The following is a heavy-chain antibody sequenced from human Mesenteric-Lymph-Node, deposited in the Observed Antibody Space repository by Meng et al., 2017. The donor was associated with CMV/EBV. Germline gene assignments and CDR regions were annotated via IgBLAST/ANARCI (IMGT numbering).Heavy chain of an antibody. D-gene: IGHD3-16*01. CDR3: ARWGRPLHGSAPGMDV. CDR2: IIPILGIA. V-gene: IGHV1-69*10. CDR1: GGTFSSYA. Sequence: SVKVSCKASGGTFSSYAISWVRQAPGQGLEWMGGIIPILGIANYAQKFQGRVTITADKSTSTAYMEVDSLRSDDTAIYYCARWGRPLHGSAPGMDVWGQGTTVTVSS. J-gene: IGHJ6*02.